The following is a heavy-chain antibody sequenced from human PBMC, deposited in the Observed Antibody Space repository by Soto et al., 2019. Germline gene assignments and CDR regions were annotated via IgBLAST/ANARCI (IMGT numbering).Heavy chain of an antibody. Sequence: ESGPTLVNPTQPLTLTCSLSGFSITTYGVGVGWVRQPPGKALAWLAFTYWDDDNRYNPSLTSRLSTMKDISRKQVVLTMTNMDPADTATYYCAYRLTLTSTLNHGAFDFWGQGALVTVTS. CDR3: AYRLTLTSTLNHGAFDF. D-gene: IGHD3-16*01. J-gene: IGHJ3*01. CDR2: TYWDDDN. V-gene: IGHV2-5*02. CDR1: GFSITTYGVG.